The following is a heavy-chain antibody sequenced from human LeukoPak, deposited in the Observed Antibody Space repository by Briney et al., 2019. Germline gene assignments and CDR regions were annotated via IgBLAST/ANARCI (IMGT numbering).Heavy chain of an antibody. D-gene: IGHD3-16*02. CDR2: ISYDGSNK. CDR1: GFTFSSYA. Sequence: PGGSLRLSCAASGFTFSSYAMHWVRQAPGKGLEWVAVISYDGSNKYYADSVKGRFTISRDNAKNSLYLQMNSLRAEDTAVYYCARGYRFTTKVGYFQHWGQGTLVTVSS. V-gene: IGHV3-30-3*01. J-gene: IGHJ1*01. CDR3: ARGYRFTTKVGYFQH.